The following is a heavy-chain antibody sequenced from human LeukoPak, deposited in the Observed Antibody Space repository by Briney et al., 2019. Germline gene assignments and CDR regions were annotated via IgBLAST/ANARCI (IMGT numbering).Heavy chain of an antibody. V-gene: IGHV3-21*01. CDR3: ARATHDYGDYVDYYYYYGMDV. CDR1: GFTFSSYS. J-gene: IGHJ6*04. D-gene: IGHD4-17*01. CDR2: ISSSSSYI. Sequence: GGSLRLSCAASGFTFSSYSMNWVRQAPGKGLEWVSSISSSSSYIYYADSVKGRFTISRDNAKNSLYLQMNSLRAEDTAVYYCARATHDYGDYVDYYYYYGMDVWGKGTTVIVSS.